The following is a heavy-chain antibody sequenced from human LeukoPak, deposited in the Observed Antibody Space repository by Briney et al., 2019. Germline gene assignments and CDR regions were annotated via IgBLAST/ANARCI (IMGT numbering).Heavy chain of an antibody. CDR2: IYYSGSA. D-gene: IGHD3-3*01. J-gene: IGHJ3*01. CDR3: ARITDRTIFGEIMHGFDV. V-gene: IGHV4-59*08. Sequence: SEALSLTCTVSGDSISGYYWSWIRQPPGRGLEWIGYIYYSGSATYNPSLKSRVTMSVDTSKNQFSLRLSSVTAADTAVYYCARITDRTIFGEIMHGFDVWGQGTPVTVSS. CDR1: GDSISGYY.